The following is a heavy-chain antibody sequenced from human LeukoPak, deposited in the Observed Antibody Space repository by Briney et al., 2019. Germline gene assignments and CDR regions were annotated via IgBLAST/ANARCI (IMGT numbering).Heavy chain of an antibody. CDR3: VLGVRAGTGENWFDP. J-gene: IGHJ5*02. D-gene: IGHD6-13*01. CDR1: GYSISSGYY. V-gene: IGHV4-38-2*02. Sequence: PSETLSLTCTVSGYSISSGYYWGWIRQPPGKGLEWIGEINHSGSTNYNPSLKSRVTISVDTSKNQFSLKLSSVTAADTAVYYCVLGVRAGTGENWFDPWGQGTLVTVSS. CDR2: INHSGST.